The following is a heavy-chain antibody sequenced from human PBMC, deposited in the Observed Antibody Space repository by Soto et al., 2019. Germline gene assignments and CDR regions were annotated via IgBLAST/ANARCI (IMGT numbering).Heavy chain of an antibody. Sequence: GGSLRLSCAASGFTFSSYWMHWFRQAPGKGLVWVSRINSDGSDTIYAGSVKGRFTVSRDNAKNTLYLQMNSLRTEDTAMYYCARDQSVRGPTTLFDPWGQRTLVTVSS. CDR3: ARDQSVRGPTTLFDP. D-gene: IGHD1-1*01. CDR2: INSDGSDT. J-gene: IGHJ5*02. CDR1: GFTFSSYW. V-gene: IGHV3-74*01.